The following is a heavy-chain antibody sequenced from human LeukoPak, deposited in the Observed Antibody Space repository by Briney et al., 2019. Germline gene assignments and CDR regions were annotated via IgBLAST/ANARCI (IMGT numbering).Heavy chain of an antibody. Sequence: GESLKISCKGSGYSFTSYWIGWVRQLPGKGLEWMGIIYPGDSDTRYSPSFQGQVTISADKSISTAYLQWSSLKASDTAMYYCASLSGSYPTGEYYFDYWGQGTLVTVSS. D-gene: IGHD1-26*01. V-gene: IGHV5-51*01. CDR2: IYPGDSDT. CDR1: GYSFTSYW. J-gene: IGHJ4*02. CDR3: ASLSGSYPTGEYYFDY.